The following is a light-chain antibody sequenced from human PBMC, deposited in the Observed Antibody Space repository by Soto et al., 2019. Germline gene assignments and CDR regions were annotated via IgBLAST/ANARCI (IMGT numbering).Light chain of an antibody. V-gene: IGLV2-14*03. CDR2: EVA. CDR1: SSDVGGYNH. CDR3: QSYDSSLSGWV. Sequence: QSALTQPASVTGSPGQSITISCTGTSSDVGGYNHVSWYQQHPGTAPKLILYEVANRPSGVPDRFSGSKSGTSASLAISGLQAEDEADYYCQSYDSSLSGWVFGGGTKLTVL. J-gene: IGLJ3*02.